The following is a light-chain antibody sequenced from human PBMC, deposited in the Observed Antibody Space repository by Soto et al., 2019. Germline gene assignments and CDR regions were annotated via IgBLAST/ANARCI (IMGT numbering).Light chain of an antibody. CDR1: SSDVGDYNY. V-gene: IGLV2-14*01. CDR2: EVS. Sequence: QSVLTHPASVSGSPGQSITISCTGTSSDVGDYNYVSWYQQHPGKAPKLMIYEVSNRPSGVSNRFSGSKSGNTASLTISGLQAEDEADYYCSSYTSSSTLEVFGTGTKVTVL. J-gene: IGLJ1*01. CDR3: SSYTSSSTLEV.